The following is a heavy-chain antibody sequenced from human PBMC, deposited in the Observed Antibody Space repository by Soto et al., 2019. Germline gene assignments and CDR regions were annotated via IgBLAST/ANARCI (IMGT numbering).Heavy chain of an antibody. Sequence: SVKVSCKASGGTFSSYAISWVRQAPGQGLEWTGGIIPIFGTANYAQKFQGRVTITADESTSTAYMELSSLRSEDTAVYYCARDPFQTGTADYGMDVWGQGTTVTVSS. CDR1: GGTFSSYA. CDR3: ARDPFQTGTADYGMDV. V-gene: IGHV1-69*13. CDR2: IIPIFGTA. J-gene: IGHJ6*02. D-gene: IGHD1-7*01.